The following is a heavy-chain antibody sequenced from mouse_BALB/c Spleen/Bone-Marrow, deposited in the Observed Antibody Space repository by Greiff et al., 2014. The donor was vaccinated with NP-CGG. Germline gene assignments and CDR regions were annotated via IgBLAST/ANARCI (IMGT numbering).Heavy chain of an antibody. CDR2: ISNGGTHT. V-gene: IGHV5-4*02. Sequence: EVQVVESGGGLVKPGGSLKLSCAASGFTFSDFYMFWFRQTPEKRLEWVATISNGGTHTYYPDSVKGRFTISRDNAKNNLYLQMSSLKSEDTAMYYCARSGERYGAMDYWGQGTSVTVTS. CDR3: ARSGERYGAMDY. J-gene: IGHJ4*01. CDR1: GFTFSDFY. D-gene: IGHD1-1*02.